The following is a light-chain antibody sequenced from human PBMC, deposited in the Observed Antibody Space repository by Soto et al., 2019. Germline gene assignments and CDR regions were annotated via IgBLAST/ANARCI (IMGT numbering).Light chain of an antibody. CDR1: EPIKTYY. CDR3: QFYGSSLIT. J-gene: IGKJ5*01. V-gene: IGKV3-20*01. CDR2: GVY. Sequence: EIVLTQSPGTLSLSPGETAALSCKASEPIKTYYFGWYQQKPGQAPRLLIYGVYSRATGIPDRFSGSGSGTDFTLTISRLEPEDFAVYYCQFYGSSLITFGQGTRLEIK.